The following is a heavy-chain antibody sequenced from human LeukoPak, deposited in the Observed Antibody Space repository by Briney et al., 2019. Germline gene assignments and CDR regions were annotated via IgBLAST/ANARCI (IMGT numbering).Heavy chain of an antibody. CDR1: GFTFTNYW. CDR2: IKQDGSEK. V-gene: IGHV3-7*03. J-gene: IGHJ4*02. Sequence: GGSLRLSCAASGFTFTNYWMSWVRQAPGKGLEWVADIKQDGSEKYCVDSVKGRFTISRDNAKNSLYLQMNSLRAEDTAIYYCARKGSRRPSPEGVWGQGTLVTVSS. D-gene: IGHD1-14*01. CDR3: ARKGSRRPSPEGV.